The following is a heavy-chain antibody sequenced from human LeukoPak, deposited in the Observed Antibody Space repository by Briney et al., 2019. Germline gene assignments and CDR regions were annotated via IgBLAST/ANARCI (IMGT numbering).Heavy chain of an antibody. CDR3: ASGIYGSGRDYYFYYMDV. CDR2: INPSGGST. D-gene: IGHD3-10*01. Sequence: GAPVKLSCKASGSTFTSYYMHWVRQAPGHGLEWMGIINPSGGSTSYAQNFQGRVTMTRGMSTSTAYMELSSLRSEDTAVYYCASGIYGSGRDYYFYYMDVWGKGTTVTISS. J-gene: IGHJ6*03. V-gene: IGHV1-46*01. CDR1: GSTFTSYY.